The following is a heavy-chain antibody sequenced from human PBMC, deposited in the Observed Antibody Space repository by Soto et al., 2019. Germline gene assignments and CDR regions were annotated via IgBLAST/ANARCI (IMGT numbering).Heavy chain of an antibody. CDR3: ARENGGCDY. J-gene: IGHJ4*02. CDR1: GYTFTSYA. CDR2: IIPILGIA. Sequence: QVQLVQSGAEEKKPGASVKVSCKASGYTFTSYAMHWVRQAPGQGLEWMGRIIPILGIANYAQKFQGRVTITADKSTSTAYMELSSLRSEDTAVYYCARENGGCDYWGQGTLVTVSS. V-gene: IGHV1-69*04. D-gene: IGHD3-16*01.